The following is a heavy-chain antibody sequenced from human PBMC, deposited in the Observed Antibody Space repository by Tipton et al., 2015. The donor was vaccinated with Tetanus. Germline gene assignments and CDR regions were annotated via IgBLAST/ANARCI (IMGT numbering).Heavy chain of an antibody. CDR2: SWYDGTDN. CDR1: GFIFSSYS. Sequence: SLRLSCAASGFIFSSYSIHWVRQAPGKGLEWVAVSWYDGTDNYYADSVKGRFTISRDNHKNTLYLQMNILRDEDTAVYFCAREADCSGWRWFSGDSDIGGQGTRVPVPS. J-gene: IGHJ4*02. V-gene: IGHV3-33*01. CDR3: AREADCSGWRWFSGDSDI. D-gene: IGHD2-15*01.